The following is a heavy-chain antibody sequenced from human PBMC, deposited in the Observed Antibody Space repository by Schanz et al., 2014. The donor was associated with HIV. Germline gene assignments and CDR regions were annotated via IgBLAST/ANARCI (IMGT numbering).Heavy chain of an antibody. D-gene: IGHD2-15*01. V-gene: IGHV3-23*01. CDR2: ISAGVGTA. Sequence: EVQLLESGGGLVQPGGSLRLSCVASGFTFTSYTLNWVRQVPGKGLEWVSTISAGVGTASYADSVKGRFTISRDNSKSTLFLQMNNLRAEDTALYYCVTEQYSTISAWGQGALVIVSS. CDR1: GFTFTSYT. J-gene: IGHJ5*02. CDR3: VTEQYSTISA.